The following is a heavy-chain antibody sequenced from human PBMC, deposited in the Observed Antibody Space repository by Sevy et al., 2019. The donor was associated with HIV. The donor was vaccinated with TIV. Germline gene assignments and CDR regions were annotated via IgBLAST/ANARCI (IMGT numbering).Heavy chain of an antibody. V-gene: IGHV3-23*01. CDR1: GFTFSNYA. CDR2: IIGSGDST. CDR3: AKDVVMGATTPIYYFDY. Sequence: GGFLRLSCAASGFTFSNYAMSWVRQAPGKGLKWVSVIIGSGDSTYYADSVKGRFTISRDNSKNTLYLQMNSLRAEDTAVYYCAKDVVMGATTPIYYFDYWGQGTLVTVSS. J-gene: IGHJ4*02. D-gene: IGHD1-26*01.